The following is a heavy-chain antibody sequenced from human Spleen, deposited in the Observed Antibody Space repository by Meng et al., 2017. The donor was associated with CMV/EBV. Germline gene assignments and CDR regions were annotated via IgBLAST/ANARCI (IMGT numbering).Heavy chain of an antibody. J-gene: IGHJ5*02. V-gene: IGHV4-34*01. D-gene: IGHD2-2*01. CDR2: INHSGST. CDR1: GGSFSGYY. Sequence: GPLRLSCAVYGGSFSGYYWSWIRQPPGKGLEWIGEINHSGSTNYNPSLKSRVTISVDTSKNQFSLKLSSVTAADTAVYYCARAPAIVVVPAASRRAWFDPWGQGTLVTVSS. CDR3: ARAPAIVVVPAASRRAWFDP.